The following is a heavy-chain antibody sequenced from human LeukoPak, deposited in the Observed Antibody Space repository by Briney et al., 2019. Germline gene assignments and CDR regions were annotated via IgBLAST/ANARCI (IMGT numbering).Heavy chain of an antibody. D-gene: IGHD3-22*01. Sequence: PGGSLRLSCAASRFTVSSNYMSWVRQAPGKGLEWVSFIYSSGSTYYADSVRGRFTISRDNSNNTLYLQMNSLRAEDTAVYYCARDAVTQPRSDISGYYPPYHFDYWGQGTLVTVSS. CDR1: RFTVSSNY. V-gene: IGHV3-66*01. CDR3: ARDAVTQPRSDISGYYPPYHFDY. CDR2: IYSSGST. J-gene: IGHJ4*02.